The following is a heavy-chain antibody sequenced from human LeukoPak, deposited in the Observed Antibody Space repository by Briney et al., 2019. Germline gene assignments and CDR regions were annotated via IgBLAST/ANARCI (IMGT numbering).Heavy chain of an antibody. CDR2: ISTSGST. CDR1: GGSISSYY. D-gene: IGHD2/OR15-2a*01. CDR3: ARLPDILWYFDY. Sequence: SETLSLTCTVSGGSISSYYLSWIRQPPGKGLEWIGYISTSGSTNYHPSLKRRVTISVDPSKHELYLKLTSVNAADTAVYYCARLPDILWYFDYWGQGTLVTVSS. J-gene: IGHJ4*02. V-gene: IGHV4-4*09.